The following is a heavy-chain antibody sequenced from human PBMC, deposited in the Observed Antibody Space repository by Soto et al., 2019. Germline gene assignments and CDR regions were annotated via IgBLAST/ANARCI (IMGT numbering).Heavy chain of an antibody. CDR2: IYYSGST. V-gene: IGHV4-31*03. D-gene: IGHD6-13*01. CDR1: GGSISSGGYY. J-gene: IGHJ5*02. Sequence: SETLSLTCTVSGGSISSGGYYWSWFRQHPGKVLEWIGYIYYSGSTYYNPSLKSRVPISVATSKNQFSLKLSSVTAADTAVYYCARGPEDSSSWYGGAWFDPWGQGTLVTVSS. CDR3: ARGPEDSSSWYGGAWFDP.